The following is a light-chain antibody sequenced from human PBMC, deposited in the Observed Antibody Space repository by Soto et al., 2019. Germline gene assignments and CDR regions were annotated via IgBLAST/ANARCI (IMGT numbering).Light chain of an antibody. Sequence: QSALTQPPSASGSPGQSVTISCTGTSSDVGGYNYVSWYQQYPGRAPKLMIYEVTKRPSGVPDRFSGSKSCNTASLTVAGLQAEDEADYSCSSYAASNNFYFVFGGGTELTVL. V-gene: IGLV2-8*01. J-gene: IGLJ3*02. CDR3: SSYAASNNFYFV. CDR2: EVT. CDR1: SSDVGGYNY.